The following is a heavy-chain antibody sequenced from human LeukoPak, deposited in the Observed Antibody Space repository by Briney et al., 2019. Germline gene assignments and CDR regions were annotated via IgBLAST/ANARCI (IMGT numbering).Heavy chain of an antibody. CDR3: ARDRGFDFDY. Sequence: GGSLRLPCAASGFTFSSYAMSWVRQAPGKGLEWVANIKQDGSEKYYVDSVKGRFTISRDNAKNSLYLQMNSLRAEDTAVYYCARDRGFDFDYWGQGTLVTVSS. J-gene: IGHJ4*02. D-gene: IGHD3-22*01. CDR1: GFTFSSYA. CDR2: IKQDGSEK. V-gene: IGHV3-7*01.